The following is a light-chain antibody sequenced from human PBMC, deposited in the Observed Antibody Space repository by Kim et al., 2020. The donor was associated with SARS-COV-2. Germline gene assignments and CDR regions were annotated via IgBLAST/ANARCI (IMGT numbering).Light chain of an antibody. J-gene: IGLJ2*01. V-gene: IGLV3-19*01. Sequence: LGQTVRITCQGDSLRTYYASWFQQKPGQAPILVIYGKNNRPSGIPDRFSGSSSGNTASLTVTGAQAVDEADYYCNSRDISGDHVVFGGGTQLT. CDR3: NSRDISGDHVV. CDR1: SLRTYY. CDR2: GKN.